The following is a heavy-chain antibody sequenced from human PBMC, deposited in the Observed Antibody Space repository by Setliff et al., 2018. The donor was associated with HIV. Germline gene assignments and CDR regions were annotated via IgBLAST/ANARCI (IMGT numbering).Heavy chain of an antibody. J-gene: IGHJ4*02. CDR1: DGSISNCY. D-gene: IGHD5-18*01. V-gene: IGHV4-4*07. CDR2: IFTSGST. Sequence: PSETLSLPCTVSDGSISNCYWNWIRQPAGKGLEWIGRIFTSGSTNYNPSLKSRITISIDTSKSQFSLKLTSVAAADTAVYSCARDSGGYNYGFAVGSFDYWGQGALVTVSS. CDR3: ARDSGGYNYGFAVGSFDY.